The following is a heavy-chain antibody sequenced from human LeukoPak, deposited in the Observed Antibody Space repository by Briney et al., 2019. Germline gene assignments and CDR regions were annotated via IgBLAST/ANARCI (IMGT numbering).Heavy chain of an antibody. V-gene: IGHV3-30*18. CDR2: ISYDGSNK. D-gene: IGHD6-13*01. J-gene: IGHJ4*02. CDR1: GFTFSNYA. CDR3: AKDYSSSSDYFDF. Sequence: PGRSLRLSCAATGFTFSNYAIHWGRQAPGKGLEWVAFISYDGSNKYYADSVKGRFTISRDNSKNTLYLEMNSLRPEDTALYCCAKDYSSSSDYFDFWGQGTLVTVSS.